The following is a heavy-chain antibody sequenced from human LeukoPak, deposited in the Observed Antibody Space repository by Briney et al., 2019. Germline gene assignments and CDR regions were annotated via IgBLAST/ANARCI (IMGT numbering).Heavy chain of an antibody. Sequence: GGSLRLSGAASGFTVSSNYMSWVRQAPGKGLEWVSVIYSGGSTYYADSVKGRFTISRDNSKNTLHLQMNSLRAEDTAVYYCARERVGATVYWGQGTLVTVSS. CDR3: ARERVGATVY. CDR1: GFTVSSNY. D-gene: IGHD1-26*01. CDR2: IYSGGST. J-gene: IGHJ4*02. V-gene: IGHV3-53*01.